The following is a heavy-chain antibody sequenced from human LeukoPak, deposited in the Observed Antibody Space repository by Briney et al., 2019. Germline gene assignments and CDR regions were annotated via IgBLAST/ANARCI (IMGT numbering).Heavy chain of an antibody. D-gene: IGHD6-19*01. CDR1: GFTFSSYA. CDR3: ANGGSIAVATPLDY. CDR2: ITGSGGST. V-gene: IGHV3-23*01. Sequence: GGSLRLSCAASGFTFSSYAMSWVRQAPGKGLEWVSGITGSGGSTYYADSVKGRFTISRDNSKNTLYLQKNSLRAEDTAVYYCANGGSIAVATPLDYWGQGTLVTVSS. J-gene: IGHJ4*02.